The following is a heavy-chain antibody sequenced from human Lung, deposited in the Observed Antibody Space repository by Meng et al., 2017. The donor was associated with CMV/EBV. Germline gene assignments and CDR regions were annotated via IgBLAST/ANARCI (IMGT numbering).Heavy chain of an antibody. CDR1: GGSISRHY. Sequence: SXTXSLXCTVSGGSISRHYWSWIRQPPGKGLEWIGSIYYSGSTYYNPSLKSRVTISVDTSKNQFSLKLSSVTAADTAVYYCARGEGYQLLLSGPWGQGTLVTVSS. D-gene: IGHD2-2*01. V-gene: IGHV4-59*11. CDR2: IYYSGST. CDR3: ARGEGYQLLLSGP. J-gene: IGHJ5*02.